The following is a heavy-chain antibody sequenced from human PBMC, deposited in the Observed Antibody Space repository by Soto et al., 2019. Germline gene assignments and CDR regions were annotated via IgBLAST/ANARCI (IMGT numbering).Heavy chain of an antibody. CDR2: INGYTGNT. V-gene: IGHV1-18*01. Sequence: QVQLVQSGAEVKKPGASVKVSCKTSGYTFTSYGLSWVRQAPGQGLELMGWINGYTGNTNYAQKFQGRVTMTTDTSTNTAYLDLWTLISDDTAVYYCARSWFTGKGGRDVWGQGTTVTVSS. CDR1: GYTFTSYG. CDR3: ARSWFTGKGGRDV. J-gene: IGHJ6*02. D-gene: IGHD3-10*01.